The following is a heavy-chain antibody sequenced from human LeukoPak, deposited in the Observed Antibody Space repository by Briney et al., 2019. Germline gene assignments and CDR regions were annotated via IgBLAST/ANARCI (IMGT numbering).Heavy chain of an antibody. V-gene: IGHV3-33*01. CDR1: GFTFSTYG. CDR2: IWSDGNTK. Sequence: GGSLRLSCAASGFTFSTYGMHWVRQAPGKGLEWVAVIWSDGNTKYYVDSVKGRFAISRDSSKNTLYLQMNSLRAEDTAVYYCVRDPLRYWGQGTLVTVSS. CDR3: VRDPLRY. J-gene: IGHJ4*02.